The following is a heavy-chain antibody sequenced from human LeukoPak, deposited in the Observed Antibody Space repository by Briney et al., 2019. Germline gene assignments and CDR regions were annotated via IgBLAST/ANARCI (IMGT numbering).Heavy chain of an antibody. J-gene: IGHJ4*02. CDR1: GYTFTGYY. Sequence: EASVKVSCKASGYTFTGYYMHWVRQAPGQGLEWMGWINPNSGGTNYAQKFQGRVTMTRDTSISTAYMELSRLRSDDTAVYYCARGSELLWFGELFWGEDGFDYWGQGTLVTVSS. D-gene: IGHD3-10*01. CDR3: ARGSELLWFGELFWGEDGFDY. CDR2: INPNSGGT. V-gene: IGHV1-2*02.